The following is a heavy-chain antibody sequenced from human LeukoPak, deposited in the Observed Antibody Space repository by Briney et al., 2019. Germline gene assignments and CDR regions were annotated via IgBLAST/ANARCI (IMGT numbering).Heavy chain of an antibody. V-gene: IGHV4-30-4*08. J-gene: IGHJ3*02. CDR1: GGSISSGDFY. D-gene: IGHD3-22*01. CDR2: IYYSGST. Sequence: PSETLSLTCTVSGGSISSGDFYWSWLRQPPGTGLEWIGYIYYSGSTYYNPSLKSRVTISVDTSKNQFSLKLSSVTAADTAVYSCAKQWLRNAFDIWGQGTMVTVSS. CDR3: AKQWLRNAFDI.